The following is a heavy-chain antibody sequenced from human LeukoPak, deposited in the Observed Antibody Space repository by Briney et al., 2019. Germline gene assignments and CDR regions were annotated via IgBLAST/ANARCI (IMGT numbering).Heavy chain of an antibody. CDR1: GFTVSNNY. CDR3: ARGSGYSYGFPDY. V-gene: IGHV3-53*01. J-gene: IGHJ4*02. CDR2: IYSGDIT. D-gene: IGHD5-18*01. Sequence: PGGSLRLSCAASGFTVSNNYMSWVCQAPGQGLEWVSVIYSGDITYYADSVKGRFTISRDNSKNTLYLQMNSLRAEDTAVYYCARGSGYSYGFPDYWGQGTLVTVSS.